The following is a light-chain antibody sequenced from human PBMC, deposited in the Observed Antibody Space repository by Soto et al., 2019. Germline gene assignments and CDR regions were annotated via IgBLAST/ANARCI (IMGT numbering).Light chain of an antibody. Sequence: AIQLTQSPSYLSASVGDRVTITCQTSQDINDALAWYQQKPGKTPTLLIYDASTLGGGVPSRFSGSGSGTHFTLTISSLQPEDFATYFCQHFYNFPIAFGGGTKVEIK. CDR2: DAS. CDR1: QDINDA. CDR3: QHFYNFPIA. J-gene: IGKJ4*01. V-gene: IGKV1D-13*01.